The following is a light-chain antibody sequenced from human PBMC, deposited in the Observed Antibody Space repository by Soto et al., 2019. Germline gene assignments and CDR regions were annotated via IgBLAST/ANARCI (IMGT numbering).Light chain of an antibody. CDR3: QQTNTAPWT. Sequence: DIQMTQSPSSLSSSVGDIFTISRRASERISDYLAWYQQKPGKAPKLLINTASSLRSGVPSRFSGSGSGTDFTLTIDSLQPEDFATYFCQQTNTAPWTFGQGTKVDIK. J-gene: IGKJ1*01. CDR2: TAS. V-gene: IGKV1-39*01. CDR1: ERISDY.